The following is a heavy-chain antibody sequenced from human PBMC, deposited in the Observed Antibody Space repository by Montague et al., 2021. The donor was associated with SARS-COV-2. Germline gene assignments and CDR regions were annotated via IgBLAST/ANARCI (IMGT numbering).Heavy chain of an antibody. V-gene: IGHV6-1*01. J-gene: IGHJ4*02. D-gene: IGHD6-13*01. CDR2: TYYRSMWKS. Sequence: CAISGDSVSSNSATWNWIRQSPSTGLDWLGRTYYRSMWKSDYARSVKSRIAINPDTSKNQFSLQLSSVTPEGTALYYCVRGIEAAGSYDYWGQGTLVTVSS. CDR1: GDSVSSNSAT. CDR3: VRGIEAAGSYDY.